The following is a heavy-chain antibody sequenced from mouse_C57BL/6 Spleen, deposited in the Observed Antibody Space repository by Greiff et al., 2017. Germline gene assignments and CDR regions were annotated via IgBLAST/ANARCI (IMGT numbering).Heavy chain of an antibody. CDR3: TRWDYDGFAY. J-gene: IGHJ3*01. Sequence: VQLVESGAELVRPGASVTLSCKASGYTFTDYEMHWVKQTPVHGLEWIGAIDPETGGTAYNQKFKGKAILTADKSSSTAYMELRSLTSEDSAVYYCTRWDYDGFAYWGQGTLVTVSA. D-gene: IGHD2-4*01. CDR2: IDPETGGT. CDR1: GYTFTDYE. V-gene: IGHV1-15*01.